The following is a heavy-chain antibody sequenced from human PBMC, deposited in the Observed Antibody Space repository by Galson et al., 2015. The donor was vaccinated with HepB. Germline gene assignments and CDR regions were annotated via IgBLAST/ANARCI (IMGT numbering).Heavy chain of an antibody. D-gene: IGHD2-21*02. Sequence: SLRLSCAASGFTFDDYTMHWVRQAPGKGLEWVSLISWDGGSTYYADSVEGRFTISRDNSKNSLYLQMNSLRTEDTALYYCAKDIQYCGGDCYLSRNYYYGMDVWGQGTTVTVSS. CDR3: AKDIQYCGGDCYLSRNYYYGMDV. CDR1: GFTFDDYT. V-gene: IGHV3-43*01. CDR2: ISWDGGST. J-gene: IGHJ6*02.